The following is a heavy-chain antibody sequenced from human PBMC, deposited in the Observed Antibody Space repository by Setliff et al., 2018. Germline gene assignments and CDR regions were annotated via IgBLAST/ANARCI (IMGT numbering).Heavy chain of an antibody. Sequence: PSETLSLTCTVSDDSISSRHYYWSWIRQPAGKGLEWIGQIYTSWSSNYNPSLKGRASLSIDASKRQFSLKLTSVTAADTAVYYCARMSGFLYMDVWGNGTTVTVSS. CDR3: ARMSGFLYMDV. CDR1: DDSISSRHYY. CDR2: IYTSWSS. D-gene: IGHD3-3*01. J-gene: IGHJ6*03. V-gene: IGHV4-61*09.